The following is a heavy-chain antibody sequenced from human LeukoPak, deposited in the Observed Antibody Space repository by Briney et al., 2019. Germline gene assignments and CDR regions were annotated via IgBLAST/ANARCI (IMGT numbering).Heavy chain of an antibody. J-gene: IGHJ4*02. Sequence: GGSLRLSCAASGFTFSSYWMTWVRQAPGRGVEGVATIKADGSDKYYVNSVKAPFTISRDNAKNSLSLQMDSLRAEDTAVYYCARGGLWGGDYWGQGTLVTVSS. CDR3: ARGGLWGGDY. CDR2: IKADGSDK. D-gene: IGHD3-16*01. CDR1: GFTFSSYW. V-gene: IGHV3-7*01.